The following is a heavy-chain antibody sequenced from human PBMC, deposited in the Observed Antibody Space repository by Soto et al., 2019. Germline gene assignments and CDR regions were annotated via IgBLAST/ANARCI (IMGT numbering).Heavy chain of an antibody. D-gene: IGHD5-12*01. CDR3: ARDRGYSGYDSHRYYYGMDV. CDR2: IWFDGTNK. J-gene: IGHJ6*02. CDR1: GFTFSSYG. Sequence: QVQLVESGGGVVQPGRSLRLSCAASGFTFSSYGMHWVRQAPGKGLEWVAVIWFDGTNKYYADSVKGRFNISRDNSKNTMYRQMSSGRGEDTAVYYCARDRGYSGYDSHRYYYGMDVWGQGTTVTVSS. V-gene: IGHV3-33*01.